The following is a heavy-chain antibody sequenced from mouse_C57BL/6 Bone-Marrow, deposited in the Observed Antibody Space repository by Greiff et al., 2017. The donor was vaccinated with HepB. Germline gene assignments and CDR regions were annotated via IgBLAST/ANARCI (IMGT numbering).Heavy chain of an antibody. V-gene: IGHV1-55*01. D-gene: IGHD1-1*01. CDR2: IYPGSGST. J-gene: IGHJ3*01. CDR3: ARGGYGRRGGFAY. Sequence: QVQLQQPGAELVKPGASVKMSCKASGYTFTSYWITWVKQRPGQGLEWIGDIYPGSGSTNYNEKFKSKATLTVDTSSSTAYMQLSSLTSEDSAVYYGARGGYGRRGGFAYWGQGTLVTVSA. CDR1: GYTFTSYW.